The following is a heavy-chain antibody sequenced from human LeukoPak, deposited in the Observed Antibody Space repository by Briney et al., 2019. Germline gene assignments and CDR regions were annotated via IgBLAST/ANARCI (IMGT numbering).Heavy chain of an antibody. V-gene: IGHV3-48*03. J-gene: IGHJ5*02. CDR1: GFTFSSYE. Sequence: GSLRLSCAASGFTFSSYEMNWVRQAPGKGLEWVSYISSSGSTIYYADSVKGRFTISRDNAKNSLYLQMNSLRAEDTAVYYCARAPYGSYNNWFDPWGQGTLVTVSS. D-gene: IGHD2-15*01. CDR3: ARAPYGSYNNWFDP. CDR2: ISSSGSTI.